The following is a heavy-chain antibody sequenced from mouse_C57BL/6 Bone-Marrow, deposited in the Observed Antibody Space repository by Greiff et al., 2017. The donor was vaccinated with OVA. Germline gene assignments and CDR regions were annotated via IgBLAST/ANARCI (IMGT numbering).Heavy chain of an antibody. D-gene: IGHD2-4*01. CDR3: ASLGDYDNYAMDY. CDR1: GYTFTSYW. V-gene: IGHV1-55*01. J-gene: IGHJ4*01. CDR2: IYPGSGST. Sequence: VQLQQPGAELVKPGASVKMSCKASGYTFTSYWITWVKQRPGQGLEWIGDIYPGSGSTNYNEKFKSKATLTVDTSSSTAYLQLSSLTSEDSAVYYCASLGDYDNYAMDYWGQGTSVTVSS.